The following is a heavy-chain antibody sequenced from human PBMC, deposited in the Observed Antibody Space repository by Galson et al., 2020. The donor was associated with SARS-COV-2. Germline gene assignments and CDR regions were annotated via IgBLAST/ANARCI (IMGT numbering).Heavy chain of an antibody. Sequence: SETLSLTCSVSGVSIRSGYFWAWIRQTPDKGLEWIGLIYHSGSAYYNPSLKSRVTLSVDTSKNQFSLKLTSVSAADTGMYYCARDRGVDGCISEDFDLWGRGTLVTVSS. D-gene: IGHD3-10*01. CDR2: IYHSGSA. CDR1: GVSIRSGYF. CDR3: ARDRGVDGCISEDFDL. V-gene: IGHV4-38-2*02. J-gene: IGHJ2*01.